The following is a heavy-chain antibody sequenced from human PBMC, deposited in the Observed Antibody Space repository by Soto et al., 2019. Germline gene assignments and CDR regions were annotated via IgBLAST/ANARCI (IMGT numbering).Heavy chain of an antibody. CDR3: ATAFSGYEAEGWDI. J-gene: IGHJ3*02. D-gene: IGHD5-12*01. CDR2: ITPLFGTT. V-gene: IGHV1-69*06. Sequence: SVKVSCKASGGTFSSLSINWLRQAPGQGLEWVGVITPLFGTTNYVQKFQGRVAISADKSTAIAYMELSSLRSEDTAIYYCATAFSGYEAEGWDIWGQGTMVTVSS. CDR1: GGTFSSLS.